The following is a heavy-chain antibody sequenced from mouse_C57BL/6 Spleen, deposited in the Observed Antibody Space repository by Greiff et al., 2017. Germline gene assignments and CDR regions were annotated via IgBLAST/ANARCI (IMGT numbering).Heavy chain of an antibody. Sequence: EVKLMESGGGLVKPGGSLKLSCAASGFTFSSYAMSWVRQTPEKRLEWVATISDGGSYTYYPDNVKGRFTISRDNAKNNLYLQMSHLKSEDTAMYYCARYFDVWGTGTTVTVSS. J-gene: IGHJ1*03. CDR3: ARYFDV. V-gene: IGHV5-4*03. CDR1: GFTFSSYA. CDR2: ISDGGSYT.